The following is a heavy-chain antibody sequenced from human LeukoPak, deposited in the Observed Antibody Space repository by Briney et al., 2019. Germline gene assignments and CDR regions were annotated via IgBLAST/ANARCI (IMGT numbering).Heavy chain of an antibody. Sequence: GGSLRLSCAASGFTFIHHYMTWARQAPGKGLECVANINVDGSGTSYMDSVKGRFTISRDNARNSVYLQMNSLRDDDTATYYCVRGRGWFDPWGQGTLVTVSS. CDR1: GFTFIHHY. J-gene: IGHJ5*02. CDR2: INVDGSGT. CDR3: VRGRGWFDP. V-gene: IGHV3-7*01.